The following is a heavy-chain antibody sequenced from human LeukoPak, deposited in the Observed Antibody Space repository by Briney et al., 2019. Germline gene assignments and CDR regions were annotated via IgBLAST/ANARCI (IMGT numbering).Heavy chain of an antibody. CDR1: GGSISSYY. Sequence: SETLSLTCTVSGGSISSYYWSWIRQPPGKGLEWIGYIYYSGSTNYNPSLKSRVTISVDTSKNQFSLKLSSVTAADTAVYYCARVRGGVVPAAPYYFDYWGQGTLVTVSS. D-gene: IGHD2-2*01. CDR3: ARVRGGVVPAAPYYFDY. CDR2: IYYSGST. J-gene: IGHJ4*02. V-gene: IGHV4-59*12.